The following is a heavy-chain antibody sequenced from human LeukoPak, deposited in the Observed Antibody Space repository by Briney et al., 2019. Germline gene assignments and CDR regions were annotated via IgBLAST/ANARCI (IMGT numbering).Heavy chain of an antibody. CDR1: GFTFNTYT. Sequence: GRSLRLSCAASGFTFNTYTMNWVRQAPGKGLEWVSSISSNSLSIYYADSVKGRFTISRDNAKNSLYLQMNSLRAEDTAVYYCANGGTYSSGPWGQGTLVTVSS. CDR2: ISSNSLSI. V-gene: IGHV3-21*01. J-gene: IGHJ5*02. CDR3: ANGGTYSSGP. D-gene: IGHD3-22*01.